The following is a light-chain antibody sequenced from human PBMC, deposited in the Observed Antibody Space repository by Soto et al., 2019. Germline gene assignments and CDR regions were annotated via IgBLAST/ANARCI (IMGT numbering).Light chain of an antibody. J-gene: IGLJ3*02. CDR2: EVS. Sequence: QSVLTQPASVSGSPGQSITISCTGTSSDVGGHNYVSWYQQHPGKAPKLMIFEVSYRPSGVSNRFSGFKSGNTASLTISGLQAEDEADYYCSSFTTTTWVFGGGTKVTVL. CDR1: SSDVGGHNY. V-gene: IGLV2-14*01. CDR3: SSFTTTTWV.